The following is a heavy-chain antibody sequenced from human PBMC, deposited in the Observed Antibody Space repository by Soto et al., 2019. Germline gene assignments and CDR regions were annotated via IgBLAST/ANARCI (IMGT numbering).Heavy chain of an antibody. CDR3: SSDYGDNPTWFAA. D-gene: IGHD4-17*01. V-gene: IGHV4-34*01. J-gene: IGHJ5*02. CDR1: GGSFSGYY. Sequence: QVQLQQWGAGLLKPSETLSLTCAVYGGSFSGYYWSWIRQPPGKGLEWIGEINHSGITNYKPSLKSRVNISVETPKNQFSLKLSSGTAADTAVYYCSSDYGDNPTWFAALGQGSLVTFSS. CDR2: INHSGIT.